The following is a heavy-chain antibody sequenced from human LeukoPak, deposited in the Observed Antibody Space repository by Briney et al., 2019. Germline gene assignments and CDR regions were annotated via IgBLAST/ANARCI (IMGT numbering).Heavy chain of an antibody. CDR1: GGSISSGDYY. CDR3: ARDYYDSSGEINDAFDI. CDR2: IYYSGST. J-gene: IGHJ3*02. V-gene: IGHV4-30-4*02. D-gene: IGHD3-22*01. Sequence: SETLSLTCTVSGGSISSGDYYWSWIRQPPGKGLEWIGYIYYSGSTYYNPSLKSRVTISVDTSKNQFSLKLSSVTAADTAVYYCARDYYDSSGEINDAFDIWGQGTMVTVSS.